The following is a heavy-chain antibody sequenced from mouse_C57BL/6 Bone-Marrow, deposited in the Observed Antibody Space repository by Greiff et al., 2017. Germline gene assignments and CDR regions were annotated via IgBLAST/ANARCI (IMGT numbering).Heavy chain of an antibody. Sequence: QVQLQQSGAELVRPGTSVKLSCEASGYTFTNYWIGWAKQRPGHGLEWIGDIYPGGGYTNYNEKFKGKATLTADKSSSTSEDSAIYYCARSLYYGYGWYFDVWGTGTTVTVSS. CDR2: IYPGGGYT. V-gene: IGHV1-63*01. J-gene: IGHJ1*03. D-gene: IGHD2-2*01. CDR1: GYTFTNYW. CDR3: ARSLYYGYGWYFDV.